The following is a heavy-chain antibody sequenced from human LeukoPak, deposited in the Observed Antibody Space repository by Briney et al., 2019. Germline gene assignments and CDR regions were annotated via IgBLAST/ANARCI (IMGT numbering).Heavy chain of an antibody. CDR3: AKGGIQLWPPNFDY. D-gene: IGHD5-18*01. J-gene: IGHJ4*02. CDR1: GFTFSSYG. CDR2: ISYDGSNK. Sequence: PGGSLRLSCAASGFTFSSYGMHWVRQAPGKWLEWVAVISYDGSNKYYADSVKGRFTISRDNSKNTLYLQMNSLRAEDTAVYYCAKGGIQLWPPNFDYWGQGTLVTVSS. V-gene: IGHV3-30*18.